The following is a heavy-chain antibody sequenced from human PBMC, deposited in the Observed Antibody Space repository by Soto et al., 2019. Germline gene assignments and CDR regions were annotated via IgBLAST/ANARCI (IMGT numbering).Heavy chain of an antibody. CDR3: ARSVEGHFDY. CDR2: ITSDTNTI. CDR1: GFPFSIYS. Sequence: EVQLVESGGGLVQPGGSLRLTCAASGFPFSIYSMNWVRQAPGKGLEWSSYITSDTNTIKYADSVKGRFTISRDNAENLVYLQMNSLRGEDTAVYFCARSVEGHFDYWGQGTVVTVSS. D-gene: IGHD6-19*01. J-gene: IGHJ4*02. V-gene: IGHV3-48*01.